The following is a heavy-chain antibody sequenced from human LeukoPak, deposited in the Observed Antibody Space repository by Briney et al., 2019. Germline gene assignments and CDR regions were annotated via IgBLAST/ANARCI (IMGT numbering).Heavy chain of an antibody. CDR3: ARPGGGRWLQLYYFDY. CDR2: ISYSGST. J-gene: IGHJ4*02. D-gene: IGHD5-24*01. V-gene: IGHV4-59*08. Sequence: SETLSLTCTVSGGSISSDYWSWIRQPPGKGLESIGYISYSGSTNYNPSLKSRVTISVDTSKNQFSLKLSSVTAADTAVYYCARPGGGRWLQLYYFDYWGQGTLVTVSS. CDR1: GGSISSDY.